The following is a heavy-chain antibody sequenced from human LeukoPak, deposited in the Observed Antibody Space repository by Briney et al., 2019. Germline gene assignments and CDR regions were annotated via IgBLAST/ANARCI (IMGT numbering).Heavy chain of an antibody. V-gene: IGHV3-30-3*01. CDR2: ISYEGSKK. Sequence: PGKSLRLSCAASGFTFSTYTMHWVRQAPGKGLEWVALISYEGSKKDYADSVKGRFTISRDNSQNTLYLEMNSLRTEDTAVHYCARAPYTSGWYFAFDYWGQGTLVTVSS. J-gene: IGHJ4*02. CDR1: GFTFSTYT. CDR3: ARAPYTSGWYFAFDY. D-gene: IGHD6-19*01.